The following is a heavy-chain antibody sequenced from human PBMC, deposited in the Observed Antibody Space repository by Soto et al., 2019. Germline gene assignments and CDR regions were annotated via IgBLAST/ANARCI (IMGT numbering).Heavy chain of an antibody. J-gene: IGHJ4*02. D-gene: IGHD2-8*01. CDR3: ARHALQNGFDL. V-gene: IGHV4-39*01. CDR2: GYQSGNT. CDR1: GVSISSSSHY. Sequence: PSETLSLTCSVSGVSISSSSHYWAWIRQAPGQGLEWIGSGYQSGNTYYNPSLRNRVAVSVDTSTNQISLRVKSVTASDTGVYFCARHALQNGFDLWGQGTPVTVS.